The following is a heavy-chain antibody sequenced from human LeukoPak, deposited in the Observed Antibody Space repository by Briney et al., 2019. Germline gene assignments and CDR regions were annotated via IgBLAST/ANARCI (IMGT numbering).Heavy chain of an antibody. CDR3: ARDYCSSTSCFNFDY. D-gene: IGHD2-2*01. Sequence: GRSLRLSCAASGFTFSSYAMHWVRQAPGKGLEWVAVISYDGSNKYYADSVKGRFTISRDNSKSTLYLQMNSLRAEDTAVYYCARDYCSSTSCFNFDYWGQGTLVTVSS. CDR1: GFTFSSYA. J-gene: IGHJ4*02. V-gene: IGHV3-30*01. CDR2: ISYDGSNK.